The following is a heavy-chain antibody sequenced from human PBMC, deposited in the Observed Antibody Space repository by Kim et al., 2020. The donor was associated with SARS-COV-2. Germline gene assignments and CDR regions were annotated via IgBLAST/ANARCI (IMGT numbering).Heavy chain of an antibody. V-gene: IGHV4-39*01. J-gene: IGHJ5*02. CDR1: GGSISSSSYY. D-gene: IGHD6-19*01. CDR3: ARPGRDLYSSGWYEMNWFDP. Sequence: SETLSLTCTVSGGSISSSSYYWGWIRQPPGKGLEWIGSIYYSGSTYYNPSLKSRVTISVDTSKNQFSLKLSSVTAADTAVYYCARPGRDLYSSGWYEMNWFDPWGQGTLVTVSS. CDR2: IYYSGST.